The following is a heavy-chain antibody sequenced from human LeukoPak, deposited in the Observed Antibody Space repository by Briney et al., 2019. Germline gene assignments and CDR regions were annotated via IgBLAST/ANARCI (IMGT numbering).Heavy chain of an antibody. CDR1: GGTFSSYA. Sequence: SVKVSCKASGGTFSSYAISWVRQAPGQGHEWMGRIIPIFGTANYAQKFQGRVTITTDESTSTAYMELSRLRSEDTAVYYCARVGSSSGSLDYWGQGTLVTVSS. CDR3: ARVGSSSGSLDY. J-gene: IGHJ4*02. V-gene: IGHV1-69*05. CDR2: IIPIFGTA. D-gene: IGHD6-19*01.